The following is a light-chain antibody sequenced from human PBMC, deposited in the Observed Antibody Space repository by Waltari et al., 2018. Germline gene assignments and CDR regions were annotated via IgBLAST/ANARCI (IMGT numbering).Light chain of an antibody. CDR3: CSYAGNYIWV. CDR2: DVS. CDR1: SSDLGTYDI. Sequence: QSALTQPASASGSPGQSVTIPCTGASSDLGTYDIVSWYQQHPGNAPKLIICDVSKRPSGVSDRYSGSKSGDTASLTISGLQFEDEADYYCCSYAGNYIWVFGGGTRLTVL. V-gene: IGLV2-23*02. J-gene: IGLJ3*02.